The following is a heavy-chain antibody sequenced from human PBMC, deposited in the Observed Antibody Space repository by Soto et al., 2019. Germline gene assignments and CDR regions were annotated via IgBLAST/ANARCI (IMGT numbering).Heavy chain of an antibody. V-gene: IGHV1-18*01. J-gene: IGHJ2*01. CDR2: ISIEKGDT. CDR1: GYSFDTFG. D-gene: IGHD2-15*01. CDR3: ARGYCSVGSCFTCWHFDL. Sequence: QVQVVQSGAEGKKPGASGKVACKASGYSFDTFGMSWVRQAPGQGLEWMGWISIEKGDTNSAQKFQDRVTMTTDTSTSTAYMELRSLTSDDTAVYYCARGYCSVGSCFTCWHFDLWGRGTLVTVSS.